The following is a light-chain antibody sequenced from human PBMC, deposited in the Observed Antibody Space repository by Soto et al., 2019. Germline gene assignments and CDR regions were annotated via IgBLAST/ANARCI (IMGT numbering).Light chain of an antibody. CDR2: EVT. Sequence: QSALTQPASVSGSPGQSITISCTGSSSDVGGHNYVSWYQQHPGKAPKIMIYEVTKRPSGVSNRFSGSKSGNTASLTISGLQAEDEAYYYCISYTFTSTLYVFGTGTQVPVL. V-gene: IGLV2-14*01. CDR1: SSDVGGHNY. CDR3: ISYTFTSTLYV. J-gene: IGLJ1*01.